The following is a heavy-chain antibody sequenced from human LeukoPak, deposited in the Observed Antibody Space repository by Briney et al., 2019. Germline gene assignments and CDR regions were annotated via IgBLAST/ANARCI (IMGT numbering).Heavy chain of an antibody. V-gene: IGHV4-59*08. CDR2: IYYSGSA. CDR3: ARRKEGYYFDF. J-gene: IGHJ4*02. Sequence: SETLSLTCTVSRGSISTYHWSWIRQPPGKGLEWIGYIYYSGSANYNPSLKSRVTISIDTSKNQFSLKLSSVTAPDTAVYYCARRKEGYYFDFWGQGTLVTVSS. CDR1: RGSISTYH.